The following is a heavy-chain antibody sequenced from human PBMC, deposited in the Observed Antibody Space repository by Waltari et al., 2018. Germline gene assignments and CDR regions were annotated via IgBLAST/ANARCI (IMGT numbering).Heavy chain of an antibody. CDR1: GGSISSGGYY. D-gene: IGHD1-26*01. J-gene: IGHJ4*02. V-gene: IGHV4-31*03. Sequence: QVQLQESGPGLVKPSQTLSLTCTVSGGSISSGGYYWSWLRQHPGKGLEWIGYIYYSGSTYYNPSLKSRVTISVDTSKNQFSLKLSSVTAADTAVYYCARGAHSGSYYRIYFDYWGQGTLVTVSS. CDR3: ARGAHSGSYYRIYFDY. CDR2: IYYSGST.